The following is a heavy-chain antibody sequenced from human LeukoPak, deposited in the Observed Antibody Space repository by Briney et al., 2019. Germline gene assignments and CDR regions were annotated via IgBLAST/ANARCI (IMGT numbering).Heavy chain of an antibody. J-gene: IGHJ5*02. Sequence: PGGSLRLSCAASGFTFSTYAMSWVRQAPGKGLEWVSAISGSGGSTYYADSVKGRFTISRDNSKNTLYLQMDSLRAEDTAVYYCARAVGVTSIYNWFDPWGQGTLVTVSS. CDR2: ISGSGGST. CDR3: ARAVGVTSIYNWFDP. CDR1: GFTFSTYA. D-gene: IGHD3-10*01. V-gene: IGHV3-23*01.